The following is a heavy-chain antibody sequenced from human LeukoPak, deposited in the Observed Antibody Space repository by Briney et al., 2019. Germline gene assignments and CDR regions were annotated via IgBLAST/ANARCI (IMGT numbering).Heavy chain of an antibody. CDR2: INHSGST. V-gene: IGHV4-34*01. Sequence: SETLSLTCAVYGGSFSGYYWSWIRQPPGKGLEWIGKINHSGSTNYNPSLKSRVTISVDTSKNQFSLKLSSVTAADTAVYYCARGSDYYYYGMDVWGQGTTVTVSS. J-gene: IGHJ6*02. CDR3: ARGSDYYYYGMDV. CDR1: GGSFSGYY.